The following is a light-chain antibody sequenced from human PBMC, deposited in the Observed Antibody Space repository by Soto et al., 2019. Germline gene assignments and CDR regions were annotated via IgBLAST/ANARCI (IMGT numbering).Light chain of an antibody. CDR2: GAS. J-gene: IGKJ5*01. CDR3: QQYNTWPPRIP. Sequence: IGRRQYNATLSVSPVERATLSCSARQSVSSNLAWYQQKPGQAPRLLIYGASTRATGIPARFSGSGSGTEFTLTISSLQSEAFAAYYCQQYNTWPPRIPFAQVTRPAIK. CDR1: QSVSSN. V-gene: IGKV3-15*01.